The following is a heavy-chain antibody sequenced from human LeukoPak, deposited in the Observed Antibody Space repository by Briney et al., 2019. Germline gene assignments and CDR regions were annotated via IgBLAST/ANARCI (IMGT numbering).Heavy chain of an antibody. CDR3: VKSLVVALGYCSGGSCGTDY. Sequence: GGSLRLSCSASGFTFSSYAIHWVRQAPGKGLEYVSAISSNGGSTYYADSVKGRFTISRDNSKNTLYLQMSSLRAEDTAVYYCVKSLVVALGYCSGGSCGTDYWGQGTLVTVSS. J-gene: IGHJ4*02. CDR2: ISSNGGST. CDR1: GFTFSSYA. V-gene: IGHV3-64D*06. D-gene: IGHD2-15*01.